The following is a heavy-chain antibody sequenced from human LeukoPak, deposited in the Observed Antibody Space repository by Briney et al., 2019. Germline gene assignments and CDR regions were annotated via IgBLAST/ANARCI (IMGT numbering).Heavy chain of an antibody. J-gene: IGHJ4*02. CDR2: INPSGGST. V-gene: IGHV1-46*01. CDR3: ARGAPTTRIGAGRFDY. CDR1: GYSLTNYY. Sequence: ASVKVSCKAFGYSLTNYYVYWVRQGPGQGLEWMGEINPSGGSTSYAQKFQGRITVTRDTYTNTVYMDLSSLRSEDTATYYCARGAPTTRIGAGRFDYWGQGSLLTVAS. D-gene: IGHD5-12*01.